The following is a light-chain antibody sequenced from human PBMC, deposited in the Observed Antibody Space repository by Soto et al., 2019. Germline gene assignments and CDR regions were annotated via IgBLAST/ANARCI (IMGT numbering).Light chain of an antibody. CDR3: QAYDYSLTASV. Sequence: QSVLTQPPSVSGAPGQRVTISCTGNSSNLGAGYDVHWYQQLPGAAPKQVIFGNRTRPSGVPERFSGSKSGTSASLAITGLQTEDEADYYCQAYDYSLTASVFGGGTKLTVL. CDR2: GNR. V-gene: IGLV1-40*01. J-gene: IGLJ3*02. CDR1: SSNLGAGYD.